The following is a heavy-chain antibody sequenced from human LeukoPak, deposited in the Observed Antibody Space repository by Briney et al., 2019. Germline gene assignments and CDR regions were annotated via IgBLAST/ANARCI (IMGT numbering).Heavy chain of an antibody. CDR1: GYTFTSYE. CDR2: MNPNSGDT. Sequence: ASVRVSCKASGYTFTSYEIMWVRQATGQGLEWMGWMNPNSGDTGYAQKFQGRVTMNRDTSKSTAYMDLSNLRSEDTAVYYCARAPRQLSHYYDLDVWGQGTTVTVSS. J-gene: IGHJ6*02. D-gene: IGHD5-18*01. V-gene: IGHV1-8*01. CDR3: ARAPRQLSHYYDLDV.